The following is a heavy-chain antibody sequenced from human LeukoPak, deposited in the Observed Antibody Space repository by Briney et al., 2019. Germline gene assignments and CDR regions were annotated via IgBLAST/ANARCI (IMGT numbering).Heavy chain of an antibody. CDR3: ARGEEYLGQGRPFDI. CDR1: GFIFSSYW. CDR2: INTDGSST. Sequence: GGSLRLSCAASGFIFSSYWMHWVRQAPGKGLVWVSRINTDGSSTIYADSVKGRFTISRDNAKNTLYLQMNSLRVEDTAVCYCARGEEYLGQGRPFDIWGQGTMVTVSS. J-gene: IGHJ3*02. D-gene: IGHD3-16*01. V-gene: IGHV3-74*01.